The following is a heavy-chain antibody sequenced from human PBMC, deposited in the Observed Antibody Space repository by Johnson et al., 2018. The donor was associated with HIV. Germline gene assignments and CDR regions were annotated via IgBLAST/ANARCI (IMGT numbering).Heavy chain of an antibody. Sequence: VQLVESGGGVVQPGRSLRLSCAASGFTFSDYYMDWVRQAPGKGLEWVGRTRNKANSYTTEYAASVKGRFTISRDDSKNSLYLQMNSLKTEDTAVYYGARGGYYDILTGYYALAAFDIWGQGTMVTVSS. CDR2: TRNKANSYTT. D-gene: IGHD3-9*01. CDR1: GFTFSDYY. V-gene: IGHV3-72*01. CDR3: ARGGYYDILTGYYALAAFDI. J-gene: IGHJ3*02.